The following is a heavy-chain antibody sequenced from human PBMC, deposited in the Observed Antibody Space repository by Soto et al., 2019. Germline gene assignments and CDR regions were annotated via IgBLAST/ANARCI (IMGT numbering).Heavy chain of an antibody. CDR3: AKFGSSSQQYYYYYYGMDV. Sequence: PGGSLRLSCAASGFTFSSYAMTWVRQAPGKGLEWVSAISGSGGSTYYADSVKGRFTISRDNSKNTLYLQMNSLRAEDTAVYYCAKFGSSSQQYYYYYYGMDVWGQGTTVTVSS. V-gene: IGHV3-23*01. CDR1: GFTFSSYA. CDR2: ISGSGGST. D-gene: IGHD6-6*01. J-gene: IGHJ6*02.